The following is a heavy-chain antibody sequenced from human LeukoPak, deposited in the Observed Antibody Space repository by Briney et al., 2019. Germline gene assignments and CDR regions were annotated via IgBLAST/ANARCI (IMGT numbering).Heavy chain of an antibody. Sequence: GASVKVSCKASGYTFTSYGISWVRQAPGQGLEWMGWISAYNGNTNYAQKLQGRVTMTTDTSTSTAYMELRSLRSDDTAVYYCARDGYYYGSGSYYRDFAYWGQGTLVPVSS. CDR2: ISAYNGNT. CDR1: GYTFTSYG. D-gene: IGHD3-10*01. V-gene: IGHV1-18*01. J-gene: IGHJ4*02. CDR3: ARDGYYYGSGSYYRDFAY.